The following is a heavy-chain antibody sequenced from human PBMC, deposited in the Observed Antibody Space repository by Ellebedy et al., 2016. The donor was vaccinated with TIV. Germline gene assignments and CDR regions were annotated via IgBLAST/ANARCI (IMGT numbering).Heavy chain of an antibody. J-gene: IGHJ4*02. Sequence: PGGSLRLSCAASGFTFHDYAMHSVRQAPGKGLEWVSGISWNSGSIDYADSVKGRFTISRDNAKNSLYLQMNSLRAEDTAVYYCAKDLFPSSSGPFDYWGQGTLVTVSS. CDR2: ISWNSGSI. CDR3: AKDLFPSSSGPFDY. V-gene: IGHV3-9*01. D-gene: IGHD1-26*01. CDR1: GFTFHDYA.